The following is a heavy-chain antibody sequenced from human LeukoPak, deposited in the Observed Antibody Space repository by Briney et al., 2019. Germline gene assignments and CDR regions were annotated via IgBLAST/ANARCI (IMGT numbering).Heavy chain of an antibody. CDR2: INSDGSRT. CDR3: ARVITLKGGVIRWEDDY. V-gene: IGHV3-74*01. D-gene: IGHD3-10*01. Sequence: PGGSLRLSFAASGFTFSSYWMHWVRQAPGKGLVWVSRINSDGSRTSYADSVKGRFTISRDNAKNTLYLQMNSLRAEDTAVYYCARVITLKGGVIRWEDDYWGQGTLVTVSS. J-gene: IGHJ4*02. CDR1: GFTFSSYW.